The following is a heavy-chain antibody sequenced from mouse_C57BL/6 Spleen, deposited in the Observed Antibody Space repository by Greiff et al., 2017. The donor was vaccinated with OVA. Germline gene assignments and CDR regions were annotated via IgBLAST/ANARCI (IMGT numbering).Heavy chain of an antibody. CDR2: INPSTGGT. CDR1: GYSFTGYY. J-gene: IGHJ4*01. V-gene: IGHV1-42*01. Sequence: DVQLQESGPELVKPGASVKISCKASGYSFTGYYMNWVKQSPEKSLEWIGEINPSTGGTTYNQKFKAKATLTVDKSSSTAYMQLKSLTSEDSAVYYCARSVDYWGQGTSVTVSS. CDR3: ARSVDY.